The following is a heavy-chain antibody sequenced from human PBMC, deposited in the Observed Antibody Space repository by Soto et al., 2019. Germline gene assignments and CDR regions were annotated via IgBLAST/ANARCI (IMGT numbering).Heavy chain of an antibody. J-gene: IGHJ4*01. CDR2: IVGDATEI. V-gene: IGHV3-74*01. Sequence: GGSLRLSCAASGFTFSSYWMHWVRQVPGKGLVWVARIVGDATEINYAASVEGRFTISRDNAKNTVYLQLNSVTPEDTAVYFCARGEQYSGRIFDYWGQGTLVTVSS. CDR1: GFTFSSYW. D-gene: IGHD1-26*01. CDR3: ARGEQYSGRIFDY.